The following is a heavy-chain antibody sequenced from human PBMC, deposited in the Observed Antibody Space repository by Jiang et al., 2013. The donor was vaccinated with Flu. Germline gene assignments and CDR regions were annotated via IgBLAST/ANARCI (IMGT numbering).Heavy chain of an antibody. CDR3: ASDRFVLTLDAFDI. J-gene: IGHJ3*02. CDR1: GFTFSSYA. D-gene: IGHD3-3*01. Sequence: QLLESGGGVVQPGRSLRLSCAASGFTFSSYAMHWVRQAPGKGLEWVAVISYDGSNKYYADSVKGRFTISRDNSKNTLYLQMNSLRAEDTAVYYCASDRFVLTLDAFDIWGQGTMVTVSS. V-gene: IGHV3-30*01. CDR2: ISYDGSNK.